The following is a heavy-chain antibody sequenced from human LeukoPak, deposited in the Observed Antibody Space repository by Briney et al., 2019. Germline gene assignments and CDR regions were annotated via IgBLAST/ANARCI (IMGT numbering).Heavy chain of an antibody. V-gene: IGHV1-46*01. D-gene: IGHD3-16*01. J-gene: IGHJ4*02. Sequence: ASVKVSCKASGYTFTGYYIHWVRQAPGQGLEWMGILNPSGGATTYAQNFQGRVAMTRDMSTSTVYMELSSLRSEDTAVYFCARGPRGRYSFDYFDFWGQGTLVTVSS. CDR1: GYTFTGYY. CDR2: LNPSGGAT. CDR3: ARGPRGRYSFDYFDF.